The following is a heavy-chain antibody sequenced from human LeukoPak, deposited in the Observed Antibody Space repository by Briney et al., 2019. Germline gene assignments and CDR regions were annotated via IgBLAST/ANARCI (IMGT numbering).Heavy chain of an antibody. J-gene: IGHJ4*02. D-gene: IGHD3-16*01. V-gene: IGHV4-59*08. CDR3: ARHGGGTTYDS. CDR2: ISYGGST. Sequence: SETLSLTCTGSGVTISSYYWSWLRQPPGKGLEWIGYISYGGSTYYNSSLKSRVTISVDTPDNRFSLNLTSVTATATAVYYGARHGGGTTYDSWGQGTLVTVSS. CDR1: GVTISSYY.